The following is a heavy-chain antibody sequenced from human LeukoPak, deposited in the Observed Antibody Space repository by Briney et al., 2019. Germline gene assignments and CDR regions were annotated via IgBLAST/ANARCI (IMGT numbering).Heavy chain of an antibody. CDR2: IYYSGST. CDR1: GGSISSSSDY. V-gene: IGHV4-39*01. D-gene: IGHD6-13*01. CDR3: AGVGIAAAEGLDY. J-gene: IGHJ4*02. Sequence: SETLSLTCTVSGGSISSSSDYWGWIRQPPGKGLEWIGSIYYSGSTYYNPSLRSRVTISVDTSQNQFSLKLSSVAAADTAVYYCAGVGIAAAEGLDYWGQGTLVTVSS.